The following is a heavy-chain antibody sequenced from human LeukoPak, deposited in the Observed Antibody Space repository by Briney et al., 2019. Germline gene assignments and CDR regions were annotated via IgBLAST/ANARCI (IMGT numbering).Heavy chain of an antibody. CDR3: ARGGAHIKLMVFAENWFDS. CDR2: INPSGGST. Sequence: SVKVPCKASGYTFTSYYMHWVRQAPGQGLEWMGLINPSGGSTSYAQKFQGRISMSRDMSTSTIYMELSSLRSEDTAVYYCARGGAHIKLMVFAENWFDSWGQGTLVTVSS. CDR1: GYTFTSYY. V-gene: IGHV1-46*01. D-gene: IGHD2-8*01. J-gene: IGHJ5*01.